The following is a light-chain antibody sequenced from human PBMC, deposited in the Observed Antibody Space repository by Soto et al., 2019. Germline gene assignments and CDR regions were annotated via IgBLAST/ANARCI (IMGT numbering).Light chain of an antibody. V-gene: IGKV1-5*01. CDR2: DAS. CDR3: QQYNTYSPLT. Sequence: DIQIAQSPSTLSASVGDRVTITCRASQSISSWLAWYQQKPGKAPKLLIYDASSLESGAPSRFSGSGSGTEFTLTISSLQPDDFATYYCQQYNTYSPLTFGGGTKADIK. CDR1: QSISSW. J-gene: IGKJ4*01.